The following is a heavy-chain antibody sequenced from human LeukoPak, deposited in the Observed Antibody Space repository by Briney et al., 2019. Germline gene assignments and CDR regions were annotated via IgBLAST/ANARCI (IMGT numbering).Heavy chain of an antibody. V-gene: IGHV4-39*07. D-gene: IGHD3-22*01. CDR1: GGSISSSSYY. Sequence: SETLSLTCTVSGGSISSSSYYWSWIRQPPGKGLEWIGEINHSGSTNYNPSLKSRVTISVDTSKNQFSLKLSSVTAADTAVYYCARRRKYYYDSSGYYGFWGQGTLVTVSS. CDR2: INHSGST. CDR3: ARRRKYYYDSSGYYGF. J-gene: IGHJ4*02.